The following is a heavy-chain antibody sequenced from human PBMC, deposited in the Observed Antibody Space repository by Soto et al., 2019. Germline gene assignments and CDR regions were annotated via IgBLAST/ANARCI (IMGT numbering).Heavy chain of an antibody. CDR3: ARSAGFKATTTLSLRTIFGVNYGMDV. CDR2: IIPIFGTA. D-gene: IGHD3-3*01. Sequence: ASVKVSCKASGGTFSSYAISWVRQAPGQGLEWMGGIIPIFGTANYAQKFQGRVTITADESTSTAYMELSSLRSEDTAVYYCARSAGFKATTTLSLRTIFGVNYGMDVWGQGTTVTVSS. J-gene: IGHJ6*02. V-gene: IGHV1-69*13. CDR1: GGTFSSYA.